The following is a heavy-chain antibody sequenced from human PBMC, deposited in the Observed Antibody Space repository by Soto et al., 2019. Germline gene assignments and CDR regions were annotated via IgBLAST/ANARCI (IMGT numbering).Heavy chain of an antibody. Sequence: EVQLLESGGGLVQPGGSLRLSCSASGFTFSSYAMSWVRQAPGKGLEWVSAISGSGGSTYYADSVKGRFTISRDNSKNTLYLQMNSLRAEDTAVYYCANGVLMVVAATFDYWGQGTLVTVSS. D-gene: IGHD2-15*01. CDR1: GFTFSSYA. V-gene: IGHV3-23*01. CDR2: ISGSGGST. CDR3: ANGVLMVVAATFDY. J-gene: IGHJ4*02.